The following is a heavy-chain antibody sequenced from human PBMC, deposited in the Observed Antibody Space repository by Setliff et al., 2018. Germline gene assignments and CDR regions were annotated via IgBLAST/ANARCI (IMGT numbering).Heavy chain of an antibody. V-gene: IGHV1-2*02. CDR1: GYIFAGYY. CDR3: ERLVRYCTATACQRTSGDDC. D-gene: IGHD2-8*01. CDR2: INPISGGA. J-gene: IGHJ4*02. Sequence: ASVKVSCKASGYIFAGYYMHWVRQTPGQGLEWMGWINPISGGANYAQKFQGRVTLTRDTSISTGYMELRSLRSDDTAVYYCERLVRYCTATACQRTSGDDCWGQGTLVTVSS.